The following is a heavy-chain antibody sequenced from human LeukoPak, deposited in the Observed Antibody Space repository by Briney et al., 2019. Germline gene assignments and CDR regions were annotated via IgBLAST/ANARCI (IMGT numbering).Heavy chain of an antibody. D-gene: IGHD3-3*01. J-gene: IGHJ3*02. Sequence: PSETLSLTCAVYGGSFSGYYWSWIRQPPGKGLEWIGEINHSGSTNYNPSLKSRVTISVDTSKNQFSLKLSSVTAADTAVYYCARHAGITIFGVRVGRNAFDIWGQGTMVTVSS. V-gene: IGHV4-34*01. CDR3: ARHAGITIFGVRVGRNAFDI. CDR1: GGSFSGYY. CDR2: INHSGST.